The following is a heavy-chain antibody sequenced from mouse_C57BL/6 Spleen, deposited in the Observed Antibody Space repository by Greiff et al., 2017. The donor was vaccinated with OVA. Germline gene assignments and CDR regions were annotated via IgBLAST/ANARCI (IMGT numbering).Heavy chain of an antibody. Sequence: EVKLMESGPGLVKPSQSLSLTCSVTGYSITSGYYWNWIRQFPGNKLEWMGYISYDGSNNYNPSLKNRISITRDTSKNQFFLKLNSVTTEDTATYYCARDASFFYAMDYWGQGTSVTVSS. CDR3: ARDASFFYAMDY. CDR1: GYSITSGYY. CDR2: ISYDGSN. D-gene: IGHD6-1*01. J-gene: IGHJ4*01. V-gene: IGHV3-6*01.